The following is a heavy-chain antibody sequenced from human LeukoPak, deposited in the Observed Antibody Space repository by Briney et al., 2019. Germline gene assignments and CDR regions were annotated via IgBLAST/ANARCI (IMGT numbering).Heavy chain of an antibody. D-gene: IGHD3-10*01. CDR3: AKTRGSGRFDY. V-gene: IGHV3-23*01. CDR1: GFTFSSFA. CDR2: ISDSGGST. Sequence: GGSLRLSCAASGFTFSSFAMSWVRQAPGKGLEWVSAISDSGGSTYYADSVKGRFTISGDNSKSTLYLQMNSLRAEDTAVFYCAKTRGSGRFDYWGQGTLVTVSS. J-gene: IGHJ4*02.